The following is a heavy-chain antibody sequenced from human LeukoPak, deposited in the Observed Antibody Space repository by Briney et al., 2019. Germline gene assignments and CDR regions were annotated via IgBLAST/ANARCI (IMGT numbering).Heavy chain of an antibody. D-gene: IGHD5-24*01. CDR3: ARLFRQGSAYEKRWLTQFSAFDI. CDR1: GYSFTSYW. Sequence: GESLKISCKGSGYSFTSYWIGWVRQMPGKGLEWMGIIYPGDSDTRYSPSFQGQVTISADKSITTAYLQWSSLNASDTAMYYCARLFRQGSAYEKRWLTQFSAFDIWGQGTMVTVSS. J-gene: IGHJ3*02. CDR2: IYPGDSDT. V-gene: IGHV5-51*01.